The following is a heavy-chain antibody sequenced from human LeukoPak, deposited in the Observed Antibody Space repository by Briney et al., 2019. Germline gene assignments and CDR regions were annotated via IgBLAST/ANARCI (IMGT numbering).Heavy chain of an antibody. V-gene: IGHV1-2*02. Sequence: EASVKVSCKASGYTLTGNYMQWVRQAPGQVLEWMGWINPNSGGTNYAQKFQVRVTMTRDTSISTAYMELSRLRSDDTAVYYCARILSPSVDYDIVATIDYWGQGTLVTVSS. CDR3: ARILSPSVDYDIVATIDY. CDR1: GYTLTGNY. CDR2: INPNSGGT. J-gene: IGHJ4*02. D-gene: IGHD5-12*01.